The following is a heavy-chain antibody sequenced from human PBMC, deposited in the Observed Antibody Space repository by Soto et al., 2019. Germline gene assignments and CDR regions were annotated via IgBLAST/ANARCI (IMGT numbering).Heavy chain of an antibody. D-gene: IGHD3-9*01. CDR3: ARHRYFDWLPTD. V-gene: IGHV3-66*04. Sequence: GGSLRLSCAASGFTVSSNYMSWVRQAPGKGLEWVSIIYSGGSTYYADSVKGRFTISRDNSKNTLYKNTLYLQMTSLRVEDTAVYYCARHRYFDWLPTDWGQGTLVTVSS. CDR2: IYSGGST. CDR1: GFTVSSNY. J-gene: IGHJ4*02.